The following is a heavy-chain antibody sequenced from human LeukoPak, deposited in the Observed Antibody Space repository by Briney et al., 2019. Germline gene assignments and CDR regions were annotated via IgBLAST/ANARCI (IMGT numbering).Heavy chain of an antibody. CDR1: GFTFTTFP. V-gene: IGHV3-30*04. D-gene: IGHD6-19*01. CDR3: ASPNSMAGTHYFHY. CDR2: ISYDGTDK. J-gene: IGHJ4*02. Sequence: PGRSLRLSCAASGFTFTTFPMHWVRQPPGKGLEWVAVISYDGTDKYYADSVKGRFTISRDNSKSMLYLQMDSLRAEDTAVYYCASPNSMAGTHYFHYWGQGTLVTVSS.